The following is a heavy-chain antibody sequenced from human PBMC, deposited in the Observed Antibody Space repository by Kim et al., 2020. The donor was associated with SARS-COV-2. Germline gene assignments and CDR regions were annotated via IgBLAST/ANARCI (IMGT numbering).Heavy chain of an antibody. D-gene: IGHD1-26*01. V-gene: IGHV1-46*01. CDR1: GYTFTSYY. CDR3: ARDSARLVGATNSLFDY. J-gene: IGHJ4*02. Sequence: ASVKVSCKASGYTFTSYYMHWVRQAPGQGLEWMGIINPSGGSTSYAQKFQGRVTMTRDTSTSTVYMELSSLRSEDTAVYYCARDSARLVGATNSLFDYWGQGTLVTVSS. CDR2: INPSGGST.